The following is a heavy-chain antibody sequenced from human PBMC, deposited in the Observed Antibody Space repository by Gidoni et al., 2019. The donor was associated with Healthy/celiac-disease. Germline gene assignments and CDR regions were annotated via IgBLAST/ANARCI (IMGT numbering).Heavy chain of an antibody. D-gene: IGHD2-15*01. CDR2: INHSGST. Sequence: QVQLQQWGAGLLQPPETLSLTCAVYGGSFSGYYWSWIRQPPGTGLEWFGEINHSGSTTYNPSPKRRVTIAVDTSKNQFSLKLSSVTAADTAVYYCARGPPRWYCSGGSCYSSFDYWGQGTLVTVSS. CDR1: GGSFSGYY. J-gene: IGHJ4*02. V-gene: IGHV4-34*01. CDR3: ARGPPRWYCSGGSCYSSFDY.